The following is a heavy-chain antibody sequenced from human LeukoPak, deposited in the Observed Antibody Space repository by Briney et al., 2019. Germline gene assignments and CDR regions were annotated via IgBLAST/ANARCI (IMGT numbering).Heavy chain of an antibody. CDR1: GFTFSSYW. V-gene: IGHV3-74*01. J-gene: IGHJ6*02. D-gene: IGHD3-9*01. Sequence: QPGGSLRLSCVASGFTFSSYWMHWVRQDPRKGLVWVSRINGDGRNINYADSVRGRFTISRDNAKNTLYLQMNTLRVEDTAVYYCTRDLMDYDASTGLHHYYMDVWGQGTTVTVSS. CDR3: TRDLMDYDASTGLHHYYMDV. CDR2: INGDGRNI.